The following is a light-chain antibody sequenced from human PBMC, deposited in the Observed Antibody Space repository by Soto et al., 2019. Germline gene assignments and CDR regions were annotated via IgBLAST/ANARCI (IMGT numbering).Light chain of an antibody. Sequence: QSVLTQPASVSGSPGQSITISCTGTSSDVGGYNYVSWYQQHPGKAPKLMIYDVSNRPSGVSNRFSGSKSGTSASLAISGLQSEDEADYYCAAWDDSLNGYAFGTGTKVTVL. V-gene: IGLV2-14*01. CDR1: SSDVGGYNY. CDR3: AAWDDSLNGYA. J-gene: IGLJ1*01. CDR2: DVS.